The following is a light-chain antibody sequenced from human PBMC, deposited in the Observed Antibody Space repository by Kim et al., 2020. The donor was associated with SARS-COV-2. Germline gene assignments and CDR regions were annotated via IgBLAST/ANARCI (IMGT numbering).Light chain of an antibody. Sequence: RVTLCGAGDHSNIGAGYDLQWYQQLPGSPPRLLIYGNTNRPSGVPGRFTGSKSGTSASLAITGLQAEDEANYYCQSYDSSVSGSVFGGGTKLTVL. CDR1: HSNIGAGYD. CDR3: QSYDSSVSGSV. CDR2: GNT. J-gene: IGLJ2*01. V-gene: IGLV1-40*01.